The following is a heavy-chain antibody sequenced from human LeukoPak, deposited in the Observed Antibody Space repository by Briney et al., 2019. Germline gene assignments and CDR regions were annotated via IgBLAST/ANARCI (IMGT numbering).Heavy chain of an antibody. D-gene: IGHD1-1*01. Sequence: GGSLRLSCAASGFTFSSYAMSWVRPAPGKGLEWVSAISGSGGSTYYADSVKGRFTISRDNSKNTLYLQMNSLRAEDTAVYYWAKLMRSYNWNDFDYWGQGTLVTVSS. CDR1: GFTFSSYA. J-gene: IGHJ4*02. V-gene: IGHV3-23*01. CDR2: ISGSGGST. CDR3: AKLMRSYNWNDFDY.